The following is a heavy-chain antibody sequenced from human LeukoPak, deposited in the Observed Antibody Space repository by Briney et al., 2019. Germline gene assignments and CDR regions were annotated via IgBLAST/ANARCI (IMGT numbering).Heavy chain of an antibody. V-gene: IGHV1-69*04. CDR2: IIPILGIA. J-gene: IGHJ5*02. CDR3: AVTYYDFWSGYYTKWFDP. D-gene: IGHD3-3*01. CDR1: GGTFSSYA. Sequence: SVKVSCKASGGTFSSYAISWVRQAPGQGLEWMGRIIPILGIANYAQKLQGRVTITADKSTSTAYMELSSLRSEDTAVYYCAVTYYDFWSGYYTKWFDPWGQGTLVTVSS.